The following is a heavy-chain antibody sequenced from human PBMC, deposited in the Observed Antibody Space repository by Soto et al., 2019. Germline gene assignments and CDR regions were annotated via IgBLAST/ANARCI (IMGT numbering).Heavy chain of an antibody. CDR2: IYYTGST. Sequence: SETLSLTCTVSGVSFRSTSYHWGWIRQPPGKGLEWIGTIYYTGSTYYNPSLKSRVIISIDSSKNQFSLKLTSMTAADTAVYYCARGREGTVTTDCDYWGQGTLVTVSS. CDR1: GVSFRSTSYH. J-gene: IGHJ4*02. V-gene: IGHV4-39*01. CDR3: ARGREGTVTTDCDY. D-gene: IGHD4-4*01.